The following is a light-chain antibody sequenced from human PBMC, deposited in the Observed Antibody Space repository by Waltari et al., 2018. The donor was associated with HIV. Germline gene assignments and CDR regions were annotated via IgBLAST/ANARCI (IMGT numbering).Light chain of an antibody. CDR1: NSNIGSKT. J-gene: IGLJ2*01. V-gene: IGLV1-44*01. CDR3: AAWDVRVNGVV. CDR2: HDN. Sequence: SLLTQTPSASATPGQRVTISCSGDNSNIGSKTVNWYQQLPGTAPKLLIFHDNERPSGVPDRFSGSKSGTSASLAISGRRSEDEASYYCAAWDVRVNGVVCGGGTKLTVL.